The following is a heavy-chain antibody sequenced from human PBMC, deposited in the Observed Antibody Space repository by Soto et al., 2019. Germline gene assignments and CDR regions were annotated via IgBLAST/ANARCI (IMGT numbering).Heavy chain of an antibody. CDR2: ISGGGGST. D-gene: IGHD3-16*01. CDR3: AKVPAYDYVWGSYYYFDY. J-gene: IGHJ4*02. Sequence: GGSLRLSCAASGFTFSSYAMSWVRQAPGKGLDWVSAISGGGGSTYYAGSVKGRFTISRDNSKNTLYLQMNSLRAEDTAIYYCAKVPAYDYVWGSYYYFDYWGQGTLVTVSS. V-gene: IGHV3-23*01. CDR1: GFTFSSYA.